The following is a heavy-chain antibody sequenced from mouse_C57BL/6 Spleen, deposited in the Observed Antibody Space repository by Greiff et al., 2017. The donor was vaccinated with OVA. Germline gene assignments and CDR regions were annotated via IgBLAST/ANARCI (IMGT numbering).Heavy chain of an antibody. CDR1: GYAFSSYW. V-gene: IGHV1-80*01. J-gene: IGHJ3*01. Sequence: VQLQQSGAELVKPGASVKISCKASGYAFSSYWMNWVKQRPGKGLEWIGKIYPGDGDTNYNGKFKGKATLTADKSSSTAYMQLSSLTSEDSAVYFCARMTTGAWFAYWGQGTLVTVSA. CDR2: IYPGDGDT. D-gene: IGHD1-1*01. CDR3: ARMTTGAWFAY.